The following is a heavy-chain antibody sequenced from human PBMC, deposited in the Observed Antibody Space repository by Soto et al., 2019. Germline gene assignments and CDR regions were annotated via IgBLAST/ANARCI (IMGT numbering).Heavy chain of an antibody. Sequence: PGGSLRLSCAASGFRFSTYAMSWVRQAPGKGLEWVSSISSSGGTTNYADSVKGRFTISRDNSKNTLYLQMNSLRAEDTALYYCAKPRDAMVDYFYYCGQGNPVTVSS. J-gene: IGHJ4*02. CDR1: GFRFSTYA. D-gene: IGHD2-8*01. CDR3: AKPRDAMVDYFYY. V-gene: IGHV3-23*01. CDR2: ISSSGGTT.